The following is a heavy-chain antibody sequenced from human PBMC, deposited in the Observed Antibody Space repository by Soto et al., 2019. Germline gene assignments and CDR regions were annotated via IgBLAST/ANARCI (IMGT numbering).Heavy chain of an antibody. CDR2: IDHNGIT. Sequence: SETLSLTCGVSGDSISNSKWWTWVRQTPGKGLEWIGKIDHNGITNYNPSLESRVTILKDNSKNQLSLKLSSVTGADSAVYCWVRLNRDYYYYGMDVWGQGAKVTVSS. J-gene: IGHJ6*02. CDR3: VRLNRDYYYYGMDV. V-gene: IGHV4-4*01. CDR1: GDSISNSKW.